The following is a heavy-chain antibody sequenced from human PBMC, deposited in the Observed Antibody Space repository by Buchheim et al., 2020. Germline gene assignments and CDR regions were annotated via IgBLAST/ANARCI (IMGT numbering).Heavy chain of an antibody. D-gene: IGHD5-18*01. CDR2: INHSGST. Sequence: QVQLQQWGAGLLKPSETLSLTCAVYGGSFSGYYWSWIRKPPGKGLEWIGEINHSGSTNYNPSLKSRVTISVDTSKNKLSLKLSSVTAADTAVYYCARGRGYSYGYYFDYWGQGTL. V-gene: IGHV4-34*01. CDR3: ARGRGYSYGYYFDY. J-gene: IGHJ4*02. CDR1: GGSFSGYY.